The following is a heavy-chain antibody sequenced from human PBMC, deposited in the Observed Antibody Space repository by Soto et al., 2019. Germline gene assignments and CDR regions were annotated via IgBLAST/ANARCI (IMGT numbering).Heavy chain of an antibody. CDR3: ARDQDTYGQAVFNY. Sequence: PGGSLRLSCAASGFTLSTFWMHWVRQVPGKGLVWVSRINTDGSSTTYADFVKGRFTISRDNAKNTMYLQMNSLRAEDTAVYYCARDQDTYGQAVFNYWGQGTLVTVSS. J-gene: IGHJ4*02. V-gene: IGHV3-74*01. CDR1: GFTLSTFW. CDR2: INTDGSST. D-gene: IGHD2-15*01.